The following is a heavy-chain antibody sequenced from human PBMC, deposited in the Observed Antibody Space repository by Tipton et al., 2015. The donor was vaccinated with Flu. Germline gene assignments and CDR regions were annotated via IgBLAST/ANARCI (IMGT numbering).Heavy chain of an antibody. CDR2: IYPGDSDT. CDR3: ASPRRLEARADDAFDI. V-gene: IGHV5-51*01. D-gene: IGHD1-1*01. Sequence: VQLVQSGAEVKKPGESLKISCKGSGYSFTSYWIGWVRQMPGKGLEWMGIIYPGDSDTRYSPSFQGQVTISADKSISTAYLQWSSLKASDTAMYYCASPRRLEARADDAFDIWGQGTMVTVSS. J-gene: IGHJ3*02. CDR1: GYSFTSYW.